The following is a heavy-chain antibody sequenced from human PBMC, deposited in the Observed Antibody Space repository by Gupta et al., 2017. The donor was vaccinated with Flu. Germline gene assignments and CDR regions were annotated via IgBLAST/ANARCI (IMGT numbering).Heavy chain of an antibody. CDR2: ISADGGTT. CDR1: GFNFRNFA. D-gene: IGHD3-10*01. Sequence: EVRLVHSGGGLVRPGASLRLSCSASGFNFRNFAMHWVRRPPGKGLEYVAAISADGGTTYYPDSVKGRCSVSRDNSRNMVYVHLTSVRRHDTGTYFCVRRRYDEDRFHNGSDVWGQGVQVTVSS. CDR3: VRRRYDEDRFHNGSDV. J-gene: IGHJ4*02. V-gene: IGHV3-64*03.